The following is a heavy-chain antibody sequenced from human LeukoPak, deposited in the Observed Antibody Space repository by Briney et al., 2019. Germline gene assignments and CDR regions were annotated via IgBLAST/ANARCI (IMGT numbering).Heavy chain of an antibody. CDR1: GSTFSSYS. CDR2: ISSSSSYI. Sequence: GGSLRLSCAASGSTFSSYSMNWVRQAPGKGLEWVSSISSSSSYIYYADSVKGRFTISRDNAKNSLYLQMNSLRAEDTAVYYCAREGVPSIAAAYYMDVWGKGTTVTVSS. J-gene: IGHJ6*03. D-gene: IGHD6-13*01. CDR3: AREGVPSIAAAYYMDV. V-gene: IGHV3-21*01.